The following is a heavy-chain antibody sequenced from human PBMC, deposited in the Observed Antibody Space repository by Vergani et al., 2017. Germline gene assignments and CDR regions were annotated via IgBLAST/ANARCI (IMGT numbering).Heavy chain of an antibody. CDR3: ARAAYSSSWYYYYYYMDV. D-gene: IGHD6-13*01. J-gene: IGHJ6*03. CDR1: GGSISSYY. V-gene: IGHV4-59*01. CDR2: IYYSGST. Sequence: QVQLQESGPGLVKPSETLSLTCTVSGGSISSYYWSWIRQPPGKGLEWIGYIYYSGSTNYNPSLKSRVTISVDTSKNQFSLKLSSVTAADTAVYYCARAAYSSSWYYYYYYMDVWGKGP.